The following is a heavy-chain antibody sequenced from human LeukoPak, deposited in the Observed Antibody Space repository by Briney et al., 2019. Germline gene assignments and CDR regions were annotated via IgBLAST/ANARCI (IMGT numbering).Heavy chain of an antibody. J-gene: IGHJ4*02. D-gene: IGHD3-22*01. CDR1: GFTFSRYA. CDR2: MSSTSSFI. CDR3: ASSLYYDSSGYMRGLYYFDY. Sequence: GGSLRLSCSASGFTFSRYAMHWVRQAPGQGLEWVSSMSSTSSFIYYADSVKGRFTISRDNAKNSLYLQMNSLTAEDAAVYYCASSLYYDSSGYMRGLYYFDYWGQGTLVTVSS. V-gene: IGHV3-21*01.